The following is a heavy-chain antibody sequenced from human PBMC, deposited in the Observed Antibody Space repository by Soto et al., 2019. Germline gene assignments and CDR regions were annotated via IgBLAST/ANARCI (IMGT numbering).Heavy chain of an antibody. CDR3: ASSPKEYCSSTSCLDARNNWFDP. Sequence: QVQLQESGPGLVKPSQTLSLTCTVSGGSISSGGYYWSWIRQHPGKGLEWIGYIYYSGSTYYNPSLKSRVTISVDTSKNQFSLKLSSVTAADTAVYYCASSPKEYCSSTSCLDARNNWFDPWGQGTLVTVSS. J-gene: IGHJ5*02. V-gene: IGHV4-31*03. D-gene: IGHD2-2*01. CDR2: IYYSGST. CDR1: GGSISSGGYY.